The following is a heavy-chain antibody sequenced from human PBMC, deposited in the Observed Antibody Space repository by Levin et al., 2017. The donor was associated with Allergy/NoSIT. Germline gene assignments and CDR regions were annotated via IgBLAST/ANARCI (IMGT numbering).Heavy chain of an antibody. CDR1: GFTFSSYG. V-gene: IGHV3-30*18. J-gene: IGHJ4*02. Sequence: GGSLRLSCAASGFTFSSYGMHWVRQAPGKGLEWVAVISYGGSNKYYADSVKGRFTISRDNSKNTLYLQMNSLRAEDTAVYYCAKDHIVVVIATPWFDYWGQGTLVTVSS. CDR2: ISYGGSNK. D-gene: IGHD2-21*01. CDR3: AKDHIVVVIATPWFDY.